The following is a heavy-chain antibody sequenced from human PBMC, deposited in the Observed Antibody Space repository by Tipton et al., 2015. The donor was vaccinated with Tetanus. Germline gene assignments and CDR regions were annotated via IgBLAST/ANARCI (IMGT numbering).Heavy chain of an antibody. Sequence: LRLSCTVSGGSISTYYWSWIRQPPGKGLEWIGEIYHSGSTNYNPSLKSRVTMSVDKSKNQFSLKLSSVTAADTAVYYCARSGGRRYAFDIWGQGIMVTVSS. V-gene: IGHV4-59*04. CDR2: IYHSGST. D-gene: IGHD3-16*01. CDR3: ARSGGRRYAFDI. J-gene: IGHJ3*02. CDR1: GGSISTYY.